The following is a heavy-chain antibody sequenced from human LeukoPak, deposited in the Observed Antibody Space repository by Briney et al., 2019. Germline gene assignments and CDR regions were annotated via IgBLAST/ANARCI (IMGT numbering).Heavy chain of an antibody. D-gene: IGHD6-13*01. Sequence: GGSLSLSCAASGFTFSSYGMHWVRQAPGKGLEWVAFIRYDGSNKYYADSVKGRFTISRDNSKNTLYLQMNSLRAEDTAVYYCAIPESGRIAAAGAIFDYWGQGTLVTVSS. CDR3: AIPESGRIAAAGAIFDY. J-gene: IGHJ4*02. CDR1: GFTFSSYG. CDR2: IRYDGSNK. V-gene: IGHV3-30*02.